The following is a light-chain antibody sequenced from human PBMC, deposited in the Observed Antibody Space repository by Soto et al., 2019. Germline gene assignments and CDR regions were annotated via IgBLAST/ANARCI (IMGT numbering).Light chain of an antibody. CDR3: QVWDSSSGV. J-gene: IGLJ7*01. CDR2: RVS. V-gene: IGLV3-9*01. Sequence: SYELTQPLSVSVALGQTARITCGGNNIGSKNVHGYQQKPGQAPVLVIYRVSNRPSGIPERFSGSNSGNTATLTISRAQACDEADYYCQVWDSSSGVFGGGPQLTVL. CDR1: NIGSKN.